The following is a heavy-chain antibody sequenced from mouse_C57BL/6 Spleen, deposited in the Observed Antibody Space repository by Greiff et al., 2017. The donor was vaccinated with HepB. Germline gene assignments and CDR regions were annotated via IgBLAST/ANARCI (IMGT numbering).Heavy chain of an antibody. V-gene: IGHV1-69*01. CDR2: IDPSDSYT. J-gene: IGHJ2*01. D-gene: IGHD1-1*01. CDR3: AREGGSIYPFDY. CDR1: GYTFTSYW. Sequence: QVQLKQPGAELVMPGASVKLSCKASGYTFTSYWMHWVKQRPGQGLEWIGEIDPSDSYTNYNQKFKGKSTLTVDKSSSTAYMQLSSLTSEDSAVYYCAREGGSIYPFDYWGQGTTLTVSS.